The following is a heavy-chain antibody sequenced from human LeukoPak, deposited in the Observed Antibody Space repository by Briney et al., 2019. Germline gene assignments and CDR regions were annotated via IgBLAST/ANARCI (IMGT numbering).Heavy chain of an antibody. J-gene: IGHJ4*02. CDR1: GFTFGDYA. Sequence: GGSLRLSCTASGFTFGDYAMSWVRQAPGKGLEWVGVIRSKAYGGTTEYAASGKGRFTISRDDSYSIAYLQMNSLKTEDTAVSYCTRDYKIRGGYFTPTPPLDYWGQGTLVTVSS. CDR2: IRSKAYGGTT. V-gene: IGHV3-49*04. D-gene: IGHD1-1*01. CDR3: TRDYKIRGGYFTPTPPLDY.